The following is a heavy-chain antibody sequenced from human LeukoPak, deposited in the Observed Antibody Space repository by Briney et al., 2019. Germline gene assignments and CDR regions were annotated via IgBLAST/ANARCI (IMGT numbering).Heavy chain of an antibody. V-gene: IGHV4-39*01. J-gene: IGHJ4*02. D-gene: IGHD5-18*01. CDR2: IYYSGST. Sequence: PSETLSLTCTVSGGSISSSSYYWGWIRQPPGKGLEWIGSIYYSGSTYYNPSLKSRVTISVDTSKNQFSLKLSTVTAADTAVYYCARHVKTAMVEFDYWGQGTLVTVSS. CDR1: GGSISSSSYY. CDR3: ARHVKTAMVEFDY.